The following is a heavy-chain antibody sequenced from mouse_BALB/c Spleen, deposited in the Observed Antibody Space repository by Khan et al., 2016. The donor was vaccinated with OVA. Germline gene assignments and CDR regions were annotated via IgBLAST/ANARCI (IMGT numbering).Heavy chain of an antibody. V-gene: IGHV1S136*01. CDR2: IYPYNDGA. J-gene: IGHJ3*01. D-gene: IGHD1-1*01. CDR1: GYTFTNYI. CDR3: ARDYGSSFWFAY. Sequence: VQLKESGPELVKPGASVKMSCKASGYTFTNYIIHWVKQKPGQGLEWIGYIYPYNDGAKYNDNFKDKATLTSDKSSSTASMELSGLTSEDSAVXYCARDYGSSFWFAYWGQGTLVTVSA.